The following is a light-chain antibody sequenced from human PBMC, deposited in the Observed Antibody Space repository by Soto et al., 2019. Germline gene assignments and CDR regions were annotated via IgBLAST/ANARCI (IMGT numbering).Light chain of an antibody. J-gene: IGKJ2*01. CDR2: GAS. Sequence: EIVLTQSPGTLSLSPGERATLSCRASQSVSSSYLAWYQQKPGQAPRLLIYGASSRATGIPDRFSGGGSGADFTLTISRLKPEDFAVYYCQHYGHSPMYTFGRGTKLEIK. CDR1: QSVSSSY. CDR3: QHYGHSPMYT. V-gene: IGKV3-20*01.